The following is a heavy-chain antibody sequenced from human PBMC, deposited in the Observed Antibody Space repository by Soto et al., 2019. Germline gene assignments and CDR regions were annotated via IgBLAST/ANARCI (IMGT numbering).Heavy chain of an antibody. CDR1: VFTFDDYA. J-gene: IGHJ4*02. V-gene: IGHV3-9*01. CDR2: ISWNSGSI. D-gene: IGHD2-2*01. CDR3: ATATPYCSSTSCYADFDY. Sequence: ESGGGLVQPGRSLRLSCAASVFTFDDYAMHWVRQAPGKGLEGGSGISWNSGSIGYADSVKGRFTISRDNAKNSLYLQMNSLRAEDTALYYCATATPYCSSTSCYADFDYWGQGTLVTVSS.